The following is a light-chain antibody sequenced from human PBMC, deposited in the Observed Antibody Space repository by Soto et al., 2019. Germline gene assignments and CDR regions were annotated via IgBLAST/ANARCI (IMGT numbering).Light chain of an antibody. CDR1: QNINMW. J-gene: IGKJ1*01. CDR2: DAS. CDR3: QHYSLYSPWT. V-gene: IGKV1-5*01. Sequence: DIQMTQSPSTLSASVGDRVTITCRASQNINMWLAWYQQKPGKAPKLLIYDASSLQSGVPSRFGGSGSGTDFPLPTPGLLPDDCATYYCQHYSLYSPWTFGQGTKVKT.